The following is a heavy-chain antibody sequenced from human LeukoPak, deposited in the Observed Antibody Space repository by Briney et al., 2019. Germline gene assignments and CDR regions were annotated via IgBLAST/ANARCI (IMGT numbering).Heavy chain of an antibody. CDR1: GFTFDDYT. CDR2: ISWNSDKI. J-gene: IGHJ3*02. V-gene: IGHV3-9*01. Sequence: PGRSLRLSCAASGFTFDDYTMHWVRQAPGKGLEWVSGISWNSDKIGYLDSVKGRFTISRDNARNSLYLQMNSLRLEDTALYYCAIVDDAFDIWGQGTMVTVSS. CDR3: AIVDDAFDI.